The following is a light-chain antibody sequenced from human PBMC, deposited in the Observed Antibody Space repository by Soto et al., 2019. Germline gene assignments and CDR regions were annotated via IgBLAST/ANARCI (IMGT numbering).Light chain of an antibody. V-gene: IGKV1-39*01. CDR3: QQTYSTPLT. Sequence: TQSPGTLSLSPGERATLSCRASQSVSSSYLAWYQQRPGKAPKLLIYAASSLQSGVPSRFSGSGSGTDFTLTISSLQPEDFATYYCQQTYSTPLTFGGGTKVEIK. CDR2: AAS. CDR1: QSVSSSY. J-gene: IGKJ4*01.